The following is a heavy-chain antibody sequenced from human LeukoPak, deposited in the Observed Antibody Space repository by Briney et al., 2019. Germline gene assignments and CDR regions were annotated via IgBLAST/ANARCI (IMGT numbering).Heavy chain of an antibody. J-gene: IGHJ6*03. CDR3: ARDLTVRGVIPYYYYYTDV. D-gene: IGHD3-10*01. CDR2: IYTSGST. Sequence: PSETLSLTCTVSGGSISSYYWSWIRQPAGKGLEWIGRIYTSGSTNYNPSLKSRVTMSVDTSKNQFSLKLSSVTAADTAVYYCARDLTVRGVIPYYYYYTDVWGKGTTVTVSS. V-gene: IGHV4-4*07. CDR1: GGSISSYY.